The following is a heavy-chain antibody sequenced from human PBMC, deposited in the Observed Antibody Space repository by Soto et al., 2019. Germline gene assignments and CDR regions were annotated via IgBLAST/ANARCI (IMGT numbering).Heavy chain of an antibody. D-gene: IGHD1-26*01. J-gene: IGHJ6*02. CDR1: GGSVSSGSYY. V-gene: IGHV4-61*01. Sequence: NPSETLSLTCTVSGGSVSSGSYYWSWIRQPPGKGLEWIGYIYYSGSTNYNPSLKSRVTISVDTSKNQFSLKLSSVTAADTAVYYCARDEGGSYNYYYYGMDVWGQGTTVTV. CDR3: ARDEGGSYNYYYYGMDV. CDR2: IYYSGST.